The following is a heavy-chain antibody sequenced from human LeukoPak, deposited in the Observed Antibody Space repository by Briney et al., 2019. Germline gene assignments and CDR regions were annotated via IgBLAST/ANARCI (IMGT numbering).Heavy chain of an antibody. CDR2: IYYSGST. V-gene: IGHV4-59*08. CDR1: GGSISSYY. J-gene: IGHJ4*02. Sequence: SETLSLTCTVSGGSISSYYWSWIRQPPGKGLEWIGYIYYSGSTNYNPSLKSRVTISVDTSKNQFSLKLSSVTAADTAVYYCARVAGSGSYYRILYYFDYWAREPWSPSPQ. CDR3: ARVAGSGSYYRILYYFDY. D-gene: IGHD1-26*01.